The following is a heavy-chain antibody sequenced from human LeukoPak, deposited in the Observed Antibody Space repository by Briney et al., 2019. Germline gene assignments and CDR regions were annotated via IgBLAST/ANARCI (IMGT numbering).Heavy chain of an antibody. V-gene: IGHV1-46*01. D-gene: IGHD3-10*01. Sequence: ASVKVSCKASGYTFTAYYIHWVRQAPGQGLEWMGMINPSGDSRDYAQRFQGRITMTRDTSTSTVYMGLSSLTSEDTAVFYCAGVRAGDSRDFDYWGQGTLVTVSS. CDR2: INPSGDSR. CDR1: GYTFTAYY. CDR3: AGVRAGDSRDFDY. J-gene: IGHJ4*02.